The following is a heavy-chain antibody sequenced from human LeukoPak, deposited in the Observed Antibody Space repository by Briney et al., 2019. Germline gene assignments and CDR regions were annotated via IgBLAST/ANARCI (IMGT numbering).Heavy chain of an antibody. V-gene: IGHV4-39*07. Sequence: SETLSLTCTVSGGSISSSSYYWGWIRQPPGKGLEWIGSIYYSGSTYYNPSLKSRVTISVDTSKNQFSLKLSSVTAADTAVYYCWEAVAGFDYFDYWGQGTLVTVSS. CDR2: IYYSGST. J-gene: IGHJ4*02. CDR3: WEAVAGFDYFDY. D-gene: IGHD6-19*01. CDR1: GGSISSSSYY.